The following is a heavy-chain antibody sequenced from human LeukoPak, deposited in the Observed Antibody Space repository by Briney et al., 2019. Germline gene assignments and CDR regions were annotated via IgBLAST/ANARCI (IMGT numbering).Heavy chain of an antibody. CDR2: INPNSGGT. CDR3: ARDLIRDWLLPNDY. V-gene: IGHV1-2*02. J-gene: IGHJ4*02. CDR1: GYTFTGYY. Sequence: GASVKVSCKASGYTFTGYYMHWVRQAPGQGLEWMGWINPNSGGTNYAQKFRGRVTMTRDTSISTAYMELSRLRSDDTAVYYCARDLIRDWLLPNDYWGQGTLVTVSS. D-gene: IGHD3-9*01.